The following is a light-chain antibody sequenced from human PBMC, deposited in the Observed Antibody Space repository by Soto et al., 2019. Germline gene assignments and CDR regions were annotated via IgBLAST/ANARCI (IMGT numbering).Light chain of an antibody. Sequence: QSALTQPASVSGSPGQSITISCTGTSSDVGGYNYVSWYQQHPGKAPKLMIYDVSNRPSGVSNRFSGSKSGNTASLTISGLQAEDEADYYCSSYTSSSTLVVFGGGHKLTVL. V-gene: IGLV2-14*01. CDR3: SSYTSSSTLVV. CDR2: DVS. CDR1: SSDVGGYNY. J-gene: IGLJ2*01.